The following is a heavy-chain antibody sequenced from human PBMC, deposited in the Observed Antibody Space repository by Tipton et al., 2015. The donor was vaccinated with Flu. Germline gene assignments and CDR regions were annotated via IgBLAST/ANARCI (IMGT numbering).Heavy chain of an antibody. V-gene: IGHV3-72*01. J-gene: IGHJ4*02. Sequence: GSLRLSCAASGFMFSDFWMHWVRQAPGKGLEWVGQSANKTNNYTTKYAASVKGRFTISRDDSKNSLYLQMNSLKTEDTAVYYCARSLWIGGQGTLVTVSS. CDR2: SANKTNNYTT. D-gene: IGHD3-10*01. CDR3: ARSLWI. CDR1: GFMFSDFW.